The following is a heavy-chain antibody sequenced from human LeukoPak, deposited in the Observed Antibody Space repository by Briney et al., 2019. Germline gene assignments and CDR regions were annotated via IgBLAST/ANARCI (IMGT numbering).Heavy chain of an antibody. J-gene: IGHJ4*02. Sequence: ETLSLTCTVSGGSISSYYWSWIRQPAGKGLEWIGRIYTSGSTNYNPSLKSRVTMSVDTSKNQFSLKLSSVTAADTAVYYCAKGFFDGDYDLCVYWGQGTLITVSS. CDR2: IYTSGST. CDR1: GGSISSYY. D-gene: IGHD4-17*01. CDR3: AKGFFDGDYDLCVY. V-gene: IGHV4-4*07.